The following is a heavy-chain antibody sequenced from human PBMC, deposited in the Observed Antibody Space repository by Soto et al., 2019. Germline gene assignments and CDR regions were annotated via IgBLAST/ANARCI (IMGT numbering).Heavy chain of an antibody. Sequence: QVQLQQWGAGLLKPSETLTLTCTVYGGSFSGNYWSWIRQPPGMGLEWMGEISHSGSGTNYNPSLKSRVTISVDTSRNQISLKLSSVTAADTAMYYCARGHPPGGNTFCYDYWGQGTLVSVSS. J-gene: IGHJ4*02. D-gene: IGHD2-15*01. CDR1: GGSFSGNY. CDR2: ISHSGSGT. CDR3: ARGHPPGGNTFCYDY. V-gene: IGHV4-34*01.